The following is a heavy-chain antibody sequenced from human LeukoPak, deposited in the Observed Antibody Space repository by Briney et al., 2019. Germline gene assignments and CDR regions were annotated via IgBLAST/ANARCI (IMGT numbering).Heavy chain of an antibody. V-gene: IGHV4-59*01. J-gene: IGHJ6*03. CDR2: MYYSGST. D-gene: IGHD3-3*01. CDR3: ASGRIALFGVGPPHYYYMDV. Sequence: SETLSLTCTISGGSISSYYWSWIRQPPGKGLEWIGYMYYSGSTNYNPSLGSRVTISLDTSKNQFSLKLRSVTAADTAVYYCASGRIALFGVGPPHYYYMDVWGKGTTVTVSS. CDR1: GGSISSYY.